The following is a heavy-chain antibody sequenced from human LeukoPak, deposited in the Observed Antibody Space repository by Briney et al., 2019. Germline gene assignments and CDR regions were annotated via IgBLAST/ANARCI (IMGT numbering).Heavy chain of an antibody. CDR1: GFTFTSHV. D-gene: IGHD2-15*01. CDR2: ISMNVQTT. Sequence: PGGSLRLSCSASGFTFTSHVMHWVRQAPGKGLQYVSGISMNVQTTYYAGSVKGRFTISRDSSKNTVYLQMNSLTAEDTAVYYCVRDVVDQRTNFDYWGQGTLVSVSS. V-gene: IGHV3-64D*06. CDR3: VRDVVDQRTNFDY. J-gene: IGHJ4*02.